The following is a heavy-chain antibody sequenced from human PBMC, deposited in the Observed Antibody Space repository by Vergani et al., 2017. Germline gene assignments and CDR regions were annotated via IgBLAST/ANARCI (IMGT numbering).Heavy chain of an antibody. V-gene: IGHV3-23*01. CDR2: ISARYPST. D-gene: IGHD1-7*01. Sequence: EVQLLQSGGGVIQPGGSVRLSCAASGFTFSACPMTWVRQAPGKGLEWVSAISARYPSTYYADSVKGRFTISRDNSKNMLYLQMNSLRAEDTAVYYCANAELELRTDDAFDIWGQGTMVTVSS. CDR3: ANAELELRTDDAFDI. J-gene: IGHJ3*02. CDR1: GFTFSACP.